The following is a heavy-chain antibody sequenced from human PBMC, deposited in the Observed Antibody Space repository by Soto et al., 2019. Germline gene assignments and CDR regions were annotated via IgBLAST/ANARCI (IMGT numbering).Heavy chain of an antibody. J-gene: IGHJ3*02. CDR2: ISYDGSNK. D-gene: IGHD6-13*01. CDR3: VVSSSYAFDI. V-gene: IGHV3-30*03. Sequence: QVQLVESGGGVVQPGRSLRLSCAASGFTFSSYGMHWVRQAPGKGLEWVAVISYDGSNKYYADSVKGRFTISRDNSKNTLYLQMNSLRAEDTAVYYCVVSSSYAFDIWGQGTMVTVSS. CDR1: GFTFSSYG.